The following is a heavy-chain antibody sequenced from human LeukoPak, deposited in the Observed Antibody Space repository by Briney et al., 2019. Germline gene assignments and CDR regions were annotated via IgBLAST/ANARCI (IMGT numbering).Heavy chain of an antibody. D-gene: IGHD3-3*01. V-gene: IGHV4-34*01. CDR3: ARGYEYDFWSGFDP. Sequence: PSQTLSLTCSVSGGSISSHYWSWMRQPPGKGLEWIGEINHSGSTNYNPSLKSRVTISVDTSKNQFSLKLSSVTAADTAVYYCARGYEYDFWSGFDPWGQGTLVTVSS. CDR1: GGSISSHY. CDR2: INHSGST. J-gene: IGHJ5*02.